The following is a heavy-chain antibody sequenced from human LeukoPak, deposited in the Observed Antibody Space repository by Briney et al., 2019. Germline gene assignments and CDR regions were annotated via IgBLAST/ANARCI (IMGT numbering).Heavy chain of an antibody. Sequence: ASVKVSCKASGYTFTGYYMHWVRQAPGRGLEWMGWINPNSGGTNYAQKFQGRVTMTRDTSISTAYMELSRLRSDDTAVYYCARDSKTPGGYYYYMDVWGKGTTVTVSS. J-gene: IGHJ6*03. D-gene: IGHD3-10*01. CDR2: INPNSGGT. V-gene: IGHV1-2*02. CDR1: GYTFTGYY. CDR3: ARDSKTPGGYYYYMDV.